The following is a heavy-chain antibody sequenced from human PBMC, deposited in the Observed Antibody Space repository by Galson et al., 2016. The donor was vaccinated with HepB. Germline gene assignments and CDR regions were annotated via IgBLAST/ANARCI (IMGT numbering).Heavy chain of an antibody. Sequence: SLRLSCAASGFTSSSYWMSWVRQAPGKGLVWVSRINSDGSSTSYADSVKGRFTISRDNAKNTLYLQMNSLRAEDTAVYYCARRMATITSFDYWGQGTLVTVSS. CDR3: ARRMATITSFDY. D-gene: IGHD5-24*01. CDR2: INSDGSST. CDR1: GFTSSSYW. J-gene: IGHJ4*02. V-gene: IGHV3-74*01.